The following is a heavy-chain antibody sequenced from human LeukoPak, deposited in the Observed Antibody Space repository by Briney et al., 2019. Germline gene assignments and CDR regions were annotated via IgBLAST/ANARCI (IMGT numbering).Heavy chain of an antibody. J-gene: IGHJ6*02. D-gene: IGHD1-26*01. V-gene: IGHV3-33*01. CDR2: IWYDGSNK. CDR1: GFTFSSYG. Sequence: GGSLRLSCAASGFTFSSYGMHWVRQAPGKGLEWVAVIWYDGSNKYYADSVKGRFTISRDNSKNTLYLQMNSLRAEDTAVYYCARDIDDYYYGMDVWGQGTTVTVSS. CDR3: ARDIDDYYYGMDV.